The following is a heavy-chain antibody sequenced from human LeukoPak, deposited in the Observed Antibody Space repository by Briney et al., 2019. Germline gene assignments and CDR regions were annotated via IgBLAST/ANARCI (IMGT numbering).Heavy chain of an antibody. V-gene: IGHV3-23*01. CDR3: TRDLEGMATIFDY. D-gene: IGHD5-24*01. J-gene: IGHJ4*02. CDR2: IRGSGDDT. Sequence: AGGSLGLSCAASGFTFSTNAMAWVRQAPGKGLEWVSAIRGSGDDTYYADSVKGRFTISRDNSKNTLYLQMNSLRAEDTAVYFCTRDLEGMATIFDYWSQGTLVTVSS. CDR1: GFTFSTNA.